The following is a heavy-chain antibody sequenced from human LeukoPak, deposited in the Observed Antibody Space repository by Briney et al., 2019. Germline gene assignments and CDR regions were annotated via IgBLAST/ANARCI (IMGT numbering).Heavy chain of an antibody. V-gene: IGHV3-7*01. D-gene: IGHD3-3*01. J-gene: IGHJ5*02. CDR3: ARDIGGAPSA. CDR1: GFTFSDYW. CDR2: IKQDGSEK. Sequence: GGSQRLSCAASGFTFSDYWMNWVRQAPGKGLEWVANIKQDGSEKYYVDSVKGRFTISRGNAKNSLYLQMNSLRAEDTAVYYCARDIGGAPSAWGQGTLVTVSS.